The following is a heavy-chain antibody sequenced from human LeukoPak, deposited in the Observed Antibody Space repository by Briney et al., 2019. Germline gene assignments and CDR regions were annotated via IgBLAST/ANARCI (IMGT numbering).Heavy chain of an antibody. Sequence: GGSLRLSCAASGFTFSSYSMNWVRQAPGKGLEWVSYISSSTIYYADSVKGRFTISRDNAKNSLYLQMNSLRAEDTAVYYCASPEGGYSYGYPLDYWGQGTLVTVSS. J-gene: IGHJ4*02. CDR2: ISSSTI. CDR1: GFTFSSYS. CDR3: ASPEGGYSYGYPLDY. D-gene: IGHD5-18*01. V-gene: IGHV3-48*01.